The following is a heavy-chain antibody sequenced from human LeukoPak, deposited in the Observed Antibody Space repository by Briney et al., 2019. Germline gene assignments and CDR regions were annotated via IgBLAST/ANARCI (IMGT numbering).Heavy chain of an antibody. Sequence: GGSLRLSCAASGFILSTYWMHWVRQVPGKGLLWVSRINGDGEDTPYADSVKGRFTISRDNAKNMLYLQMNSLRVEDTGVYYCARGSSSGWPDYFDHWGQGALVTVSS. CDR1: GFILSTYW. CDR3: ARGSSSGWPDYFDH. J-gene: IGHJ4*02. V-gene: IGHV3-74*01. CDR2: INGDGEDT. D-gene: IGHD6-19*01.